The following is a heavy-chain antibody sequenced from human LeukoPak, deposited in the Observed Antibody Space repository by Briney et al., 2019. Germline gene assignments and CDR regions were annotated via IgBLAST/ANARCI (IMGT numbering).Heavy chain of an antibody. CDR1: GGSFSGYY. J-gene: IGHJ3*02. D-gene: IGHD1-14*01. Sequence: SETLSLTCAVYGGSFSGYYWSWIRQPPGKGLEWIGSIYYSGSTYYNPSLKSRVTISVDTSKNQFSLKLSSVTAADTAVYYCARAVPDGQNDAFDIWGQGTMVTVSS. V-gene: IGHV4-34*01. CDR2: IYYSGST. CDR3: ARAVPDGQNDAFDI.